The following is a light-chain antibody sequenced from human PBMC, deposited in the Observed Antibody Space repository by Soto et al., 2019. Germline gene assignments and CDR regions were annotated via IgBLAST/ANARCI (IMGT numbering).Light chain of an antibody. CDR1: QGVSTY. V-gene: IGKV1-9*01. CDR3: QQLNSESFT. J-gene: IGKJ3*01. Sequence: DLHLTQSPSFLSASVGDRVTVTCRASQGVSTYLAWYQQKPGKAPKLLIYGASTLQSGVPSRFSGSGSGTEFTLTISTLQPEDFATYYCQQLNSESFTFGPGTKVDIK. CDR2: GAS.